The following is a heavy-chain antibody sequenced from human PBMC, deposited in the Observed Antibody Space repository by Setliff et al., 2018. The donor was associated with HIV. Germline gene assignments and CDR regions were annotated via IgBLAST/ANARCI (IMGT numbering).Heavy chain of an antibody. Sequence: TLSLTCTVSGGSVSSGSYYWSWIRQPPGKGLEWIGYIYYSGSTNYNPSLKSRVTISVDTSRNQFSLKLSSVTAADTAVYYCARGDYYSYYMDVWGKGTTVTVPS. J-gene: IGHJ6*03. V-gene: IGHV4-61*01. CDR1: GGSVSSGSYY. CDR3: ARGDYYSYYMDV. CDR2: IYYSGST.